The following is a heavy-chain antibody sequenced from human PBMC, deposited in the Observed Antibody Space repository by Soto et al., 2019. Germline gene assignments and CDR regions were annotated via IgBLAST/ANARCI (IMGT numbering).Heavy chain of an antibody. CDR1: GGSISSYY. V-gene: IGHV4-59*08. J-gene: IGHJ3*02. Sequence: SETLSLTCTVSGGSISSYYWSWIRQPPGKGLEWIGYIYYSGSTNYNPSLKSRVTISVDTSKNQFSLKLSSVTAADTAVYYCARIAARPNHHDAFDIWGQGTMVTVSS. CDR3: ARIAARPNHHDAFDI. CDR2: IYYSGST. D-gene: IGHD6-6*01.